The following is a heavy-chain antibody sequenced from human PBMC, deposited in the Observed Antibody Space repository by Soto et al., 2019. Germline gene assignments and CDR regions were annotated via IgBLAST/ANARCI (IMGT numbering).Heavy chain of an antibody. Sequence: GGSLRLSCAASGFTFSNAWMSWVRQAPGKGLEWVGRIKSKTDGGTTDYAAPVKGRFTISRDDSKNTLYLQMNSLKTEDTAVYYCTTLSLEGWAPYYFMDVWGKGTTVTVSS. J-gene: IGHJ6*03. V-gene: IGHV3-15*01. CDR3: TTLSLEGWAPYYFMDV. CDR2: IKSKTDGGTT. CDR1: GFTFSNAW. D-gene: IGHD1-1*01.